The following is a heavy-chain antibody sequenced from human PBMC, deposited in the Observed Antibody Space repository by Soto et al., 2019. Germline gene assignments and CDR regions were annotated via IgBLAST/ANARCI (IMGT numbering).Heavy chain of an antibody. CDR3: ASLLSIAKNWFDP. Sequence: SVKVSCKASGGTFRSYAISWVRQAPGQGLEWMGGIIPIFGTANYAQKFQGRVTITADESTSTAYMELSSLRSEDTAVYYCASLLSIAKNWFDPWGQGTLVTVSS. CDR2: IIPIFGTA. J-gene: IGHJ5*02. V-gene: IGHV1-69*13. D-gene: IGHD6-6*01. CDR1: GGTFRSYA.